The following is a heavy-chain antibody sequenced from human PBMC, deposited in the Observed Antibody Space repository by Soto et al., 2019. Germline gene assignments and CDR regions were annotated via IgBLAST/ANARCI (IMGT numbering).Heavy chain of an antibody. J-gene: IGHJ6*02. CDR1: GGTFSSYA. Sequence: SVKVSCKASGGTFSSYAISWVRQAPGQGLEWMGGIIPIFGTANYAQKFQGRVTITADESTSTAYMELSSLRSEDTAVYYCARDDHYYDSSGYRYGMDVWGQGTTVTVSS. CDR3: ARDDHYYDSSGYRYGMDV. D-gene: IGHD3-22*01. V-gene: IGHV1-69*13. CDR2: IIPIFGTA.